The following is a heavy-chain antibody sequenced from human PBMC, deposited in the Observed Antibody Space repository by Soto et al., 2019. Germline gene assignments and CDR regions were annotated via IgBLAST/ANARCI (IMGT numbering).Heavy chain of an antibody. CDR3: AHSLGGLIGRSYGPIVWFDP. J-gene: IGHJ5*02. V-gene: IGHV2-5*01. D-gene: IGHD3-10*01. CDR2: IYWYDDK. CDR1: GFSLSTSGVG. Sequence: SGPTLVNPTQTLTLTCTFSGFSLSTSGVGVGWIRQPPGKALVCLSLIYWYDDKRYSPSLKSRLTITKDTFINQVVLTMTNMDPVDTSTYYFAHSLGGLIGRSYGPIVWFDPWGQGTLVTAPQ.